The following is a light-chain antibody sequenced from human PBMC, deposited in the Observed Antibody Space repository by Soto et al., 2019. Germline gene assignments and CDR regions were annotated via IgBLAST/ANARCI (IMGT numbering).Light chain of an antibody. Sequence: IVMTQSPDSLTVSLGARATINCKSSQSVFYSSNNKNYLAWYQQKPVQSPKLLIYWASTRESGVPDRFSGRGSGTDFTPTISSLQAGDVAVYYCQQYDSTPRTFGQGTRLEIK. CDR2: WAS. J-gene: IGKJ5*01. V-gene: IGKV4-1*01. CDR1: QSVFYSSNNKNY. CDR3: QQYDSTPRT.